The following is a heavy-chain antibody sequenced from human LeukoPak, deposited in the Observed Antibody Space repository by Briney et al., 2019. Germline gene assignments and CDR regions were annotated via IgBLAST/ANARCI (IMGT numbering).Heavy chain of an antibody. V-gene: IGHV3-66*01. D-gene: IGHD1-26*01. Sequence: GGSLRLSCAASGFTVSSNYMSWVRQAPGKGQEWVSVIYSGGSTYYADSVKGRFTISRDNSKNTLYLQMNSLRAEDTAVYYCASGPYSGSYYGPSRFDYWGQGTLVTVSS. CDR1: GFTVSSNY. J-gene: IGHJ4*02. CDR2: IYSGGST. CDR3: ASGPYSGSYYGPSRFDY.